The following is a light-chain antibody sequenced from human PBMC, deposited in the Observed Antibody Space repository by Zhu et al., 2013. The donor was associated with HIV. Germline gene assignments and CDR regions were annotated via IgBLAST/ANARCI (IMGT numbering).Light chain of an antibody. Sequence: DIQMAQSPSTLSASLGDRVTITCRASQSISTWLAWYRQKPGKVPELLIYDASKLASGVPSRFSGSGSGTEFTFTISSLQPEDSATYYCQLFYGYVLNFGGGTKVEIK. V-gene: IGKV1-5*01. CDR3: QLFYGYVLN. CDR1: QSISTW. J-gene: IGKJ4*01. CDR2: DAS.